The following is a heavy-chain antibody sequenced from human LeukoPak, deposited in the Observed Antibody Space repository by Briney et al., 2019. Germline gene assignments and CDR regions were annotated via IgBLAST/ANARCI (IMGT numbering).Heavy chain of an antibody. V-gene: IGHV1-2*02. D-gene: IGHD3-22*01. CDR2: INPNSGGT. CDR3: ASGRHYYDSSGCFDY. J-gene: IGHJ4*02. Sequence: ASVKVSCKASVYTFTGYYMHWVRQAPGQGLEWMGWINPNSGGTNYAQKFQGRVTMTRDTSISTAYMELSSLRSDDTAVYYCASGRHYYDSSGCFDYWGQGTLVTVSS. CDR1: VYTFTGYY.